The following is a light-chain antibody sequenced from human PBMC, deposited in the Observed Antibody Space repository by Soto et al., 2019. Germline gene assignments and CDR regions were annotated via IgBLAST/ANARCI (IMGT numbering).Light chain of an antibody. CDR2: GAS. Sequence: EIVMTQSPATLSLSPGERATLSCRASQSVSSNLAWYQQKPGQAPRRLIYGASTRATGIPAMFSGSGSGIEFTISLCSLQSEYFAVYHCQQYSNCPQTFGQGTKLEMK. CDR3: QQYSNCPQT. CDR1: QSVSSN. V-gene: IGKV3-15*01. J-gene: IGKJ1*01.